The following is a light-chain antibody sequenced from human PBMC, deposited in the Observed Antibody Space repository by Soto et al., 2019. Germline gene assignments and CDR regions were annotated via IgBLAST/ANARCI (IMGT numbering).Light chain of an antibody. J-gene: IGKJ1*01. CDR2: GAS. CDR1: RCVSSNH. CDR3: QQYGSSST. Sequence: EFVLRQSRGTVSLSPGERATLSCSASRCVSSNHLAWYQQKPGQAPRLLIYGASNRAPGIPDRFRRSGSGTDLTLTIRRLEPEDFAVYLCQQYGSSSTFGQGSKVDIK. V-gene: IGKV3-20*01.